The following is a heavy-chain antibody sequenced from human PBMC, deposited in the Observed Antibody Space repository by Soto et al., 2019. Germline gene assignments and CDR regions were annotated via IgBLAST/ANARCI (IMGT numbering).Heavy chain of an antibody. V-gene: IGHV1-69*01. Sequence: QVQLVQSGAEVKKPGSAVKVSCNASGGTFSSYAISWVRQAPGQGLEWMGGIIPIFGTANYAQKFQGRVTITADESTSTAYMELSSLRSEDTAVYYCARLGTPYYSSSWGNWFDPWGQGTLVTVSS. CDR3: ARLGTPYYSSSWGNWFDP. CDR2: IIPIFGTA. CDR1: GGTFSSYA. J-gene: IGHJ5*02. D-gene: IGHD6-13*01.